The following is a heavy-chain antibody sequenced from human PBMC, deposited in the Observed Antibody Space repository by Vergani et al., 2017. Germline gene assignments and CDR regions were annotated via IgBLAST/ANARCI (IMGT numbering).Heavy chain of an antibody. CDR1: GFTFSSYG. J-gene: IGHJ4*02. Sequence: VQLVESGGGVVQPGRSLRLSCAASGFTFSSYGMHWVRQAPGKGLEWVGFIRSKAYGGTTEYAASVKGRFTISRDDSKSIAYLQMNSLKTEDTAVYYCTRDAAYSSSWFYYDSSGYYPYYFDYWGQGTLVTVSS. CDR3: TRDAAYSSSWFYYDSSGYYPYYFDY. D-gene: IGHD3-22*01. V-gene: IGHV3-49*04. CDR2: IRSKAYGGTT.